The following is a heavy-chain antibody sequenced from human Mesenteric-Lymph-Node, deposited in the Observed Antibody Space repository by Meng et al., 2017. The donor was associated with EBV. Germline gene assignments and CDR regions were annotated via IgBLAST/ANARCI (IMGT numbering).Heavy chain of an antibody. CDR3: ARRRGGLLFFDH. Sequence: QVQLVESGGGSVKPGGSLRLSCEASGFTFSDHYMSWVRQAPGKGLEWLSYISSSPGTKQYADSVKGRFTISRDNAKNSVYLQMDRLRVDDTAVYYCARRRGGLLFFDHWGQGILVTVSS. CDR1: GFTFSDHY. V-gene: IGHV3-11*01. D-gene: IGHD5-24*01. J-gene: IGHJ4*02. CDR2: ISSSPGTK.